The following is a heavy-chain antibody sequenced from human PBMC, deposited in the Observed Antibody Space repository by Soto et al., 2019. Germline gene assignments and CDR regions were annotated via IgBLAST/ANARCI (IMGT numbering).Heavy chain of an antibody. CDR1: GGTFSSYA. V-gene: IGHV1-69*01. J-gene: IGHJ6*02. CDR3: ARARYYYDSSGYYSYYDGMDV. D-gene: IGHD3-22*01. CDR2: IIPIFGTA. Sequence: QVQLVQSGAEVKKPGSSVKVSCKASGGTFSSYAISWVRQAPGQGLEWMGGIIPIFGTANYAQKFQGRVTITAGEYTSTAYMELSSLRSEDTAVYYCARARYYYDSSGYYSYYDGMDVWGQGTTVTVSS.